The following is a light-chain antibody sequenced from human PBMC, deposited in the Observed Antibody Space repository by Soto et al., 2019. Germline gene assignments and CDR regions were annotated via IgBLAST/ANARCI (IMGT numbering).Light chain of an antibody. J-gene: IGKJ5*01. Sequence: IRMTQSPSSFSASTGDRVTITCQASQDISFFLNWYQQKPGKAPKLLIYDASILQAGVPSRFSGGGSGTDFTFTISSLHPEDVATYYCQQFDTLITFGQGTRLENK. CDR3: QQFDTLIT. CDR2: DAS. V-gene: IGKV1-33*01. CDR1: QDISFF.